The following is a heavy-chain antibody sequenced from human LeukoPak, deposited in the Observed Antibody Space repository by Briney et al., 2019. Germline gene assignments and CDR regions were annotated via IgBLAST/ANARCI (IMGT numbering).Heavy chain of an antibody. CDR3: ARDYYDSSGYYD. V-gene: IGHV3-66*01. Sequence: GGSLRLSCAASGFTFSSYWMSWVRQAPGKGLEWVSVIYSGGSTYYADSVKGRFTISRDNSKNTLYLQMNSLRAEDTAVYYCARDYYDSSGYYDWGQGTLVTVSS. CDR1: GFTFSSYW. J-gene: IGHJ4*02. D-gene: IGHD3-22*01. CDR2: IYSGGST.